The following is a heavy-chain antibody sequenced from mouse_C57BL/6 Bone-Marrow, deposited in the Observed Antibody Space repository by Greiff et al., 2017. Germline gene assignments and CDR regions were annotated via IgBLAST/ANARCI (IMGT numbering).Heavy chain of an antibody. CDR3: AREGDLLGDY. CDR2: INPSDSET. Sequence: QVHVKQSGAELVRPGSSVKLSCKASGYSFTSYWLDWVKQSPGQGLEWIGYINPSDSETNYNQKFKDKATLTVDNASSTAYMQLSSLTSEDSAVYYSAREGDLLGDYWGQGTTLTVSS. CDR1: GYSFTSYW. J-gene: IGHJ2*01. D-gene: IGHD2-1*01. V-gene: IGHV1-61*01.